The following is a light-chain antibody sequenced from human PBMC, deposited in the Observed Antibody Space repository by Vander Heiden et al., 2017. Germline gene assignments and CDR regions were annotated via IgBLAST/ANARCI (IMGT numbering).Light chain of an antibody. V-gene: IGKV1-39*01. CDR3: QQSDSTPRT. CDR2: AAS. J-gene: IGKJ1*01. CDR1: QSISSY. Sequence: DIQMTQSPSSLSASVGDRVTITCRASQSISSYLNWYQQKPGKAPKLLIYAASSLQSGVPSRFSGSGSGTDFTLTTSRLQPEDFATYYCQQSDSTPRTFGQGTKVXIK.